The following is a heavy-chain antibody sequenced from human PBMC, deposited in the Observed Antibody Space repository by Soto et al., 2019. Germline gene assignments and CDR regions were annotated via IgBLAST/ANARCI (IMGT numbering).Heavy chain of an antibody. V-gene: IGHV3-23*01. J-gene: IGHJ4*02. CDR2: ISGSGAST. D-gene: IGHD1-26*01. Sequence: GGSLRLSCVASGFTFRTYAMSWARQAPGQGLEWVATISGSGASTFYADSVRGRFTISRDNSKNTLYLQMESLRVDDTAVYYCDGSDFWGQGTLVTVSS. CDR1: GFTFRTYA. CDR3: DGSDF.